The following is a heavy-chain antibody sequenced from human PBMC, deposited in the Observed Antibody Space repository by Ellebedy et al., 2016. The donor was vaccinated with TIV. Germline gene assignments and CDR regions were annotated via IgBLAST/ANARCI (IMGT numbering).Heavy chain of an antibody. J-gene: IGHJ5*02. D-gene: IGHD2-8*02. CDR3: AKDPLKNLVPGWFDP. V-gene: IGHV3-23*01. CDR2: ISSTSSST. CDR1: GFNFRGYA. Sequence: PGGSLRLSCLASGFNFRGYAMNWVRQAPGKGLEWVSGISSTSSSTYYAESVRGRFTTSRDNPKYTLYLQMNSLRVEDTAVYYCAKDPLKNLVPGWFDPWGPGTLVTVSS.